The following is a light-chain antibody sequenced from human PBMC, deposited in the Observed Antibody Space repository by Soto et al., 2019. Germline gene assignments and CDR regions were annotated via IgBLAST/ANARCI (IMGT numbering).Light chain of an antibody. CDR2: AAS. Sequence: VIWISKSTSLLSASTGERVDIGCRMSQGISSYLAWYQQKPGKAPELLIYAASTLQSGVPSRFSGSGSGTDFTLTMSRLQPEDFATYFCVQYNSYPWTFGEGTKVDIK. V-gene: IGKV1D-8*03. CDR1: QGISSY. CDR3: VQYNSYPWT. J-gene: IGKJ1*01.